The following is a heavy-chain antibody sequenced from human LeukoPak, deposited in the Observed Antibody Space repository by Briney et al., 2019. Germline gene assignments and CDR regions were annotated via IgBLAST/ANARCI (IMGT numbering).Heavy chain of an antibody. CDR3: TREAPTTVTTLDY. Sequence: GGSLRLSCEASGFTFSSYNMNWVRQAPGKGLEWVSHISSSSRTIYYADPVKGRFTISRDNAKNSLYLQMNSLRAEDTAVYYCTREAPTTVTTLDYWGRGTLVTVSS. CDR2: ISSSSRTI. CDR1: GFTFSSYN. D-gene: IGHD4-17*01. V-gene: IGHV3-48*01. J-gene: IGHJ4*02.